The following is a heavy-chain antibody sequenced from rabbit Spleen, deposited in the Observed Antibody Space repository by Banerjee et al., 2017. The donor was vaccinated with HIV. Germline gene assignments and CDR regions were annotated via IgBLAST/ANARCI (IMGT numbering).Heavy chain of an antibody. J-gene: IGHJ3*01. CDR1: GFSFSNKA. V-gene: IGHV1S47*01. CDR3: ARARDTYDDVGDYARLDL. CDR2: IYTIGGTT. Sequence: QEQLVESGGGLVKPEGSLKLTCTASGFSFSNKAVMCWVRQAPGKGLEWIGCIYTIGGTTDYANWVNGRFTISSDNAQNTVDLQMNSLTAADTATYFCARARDTYDDVGDYARLDLWGQGTLVTVS. D-gene: IGHD2-1*01.